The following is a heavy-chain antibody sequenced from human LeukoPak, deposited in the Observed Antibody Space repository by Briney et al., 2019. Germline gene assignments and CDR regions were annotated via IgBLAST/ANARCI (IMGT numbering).Heavy chain of an antibody. Sequence: GGSLRLSCAASGFSSSNYWMTWIRQAPGKGPEWVATIKGDGSDKRYVDSVKGRFTISRDDVKNSLYLQLNNLRAEDTAIYYCARAQWGYPFDVWGQGTRVTVSS. CDR3: ARAQWGYPFDV. D-gene: IGHD5-18*01. CDR1: GFSSSNYW. CDR2: IKGDGSDK. V-gene: IGHV3-7*03. J-gene: IGHJ3*01.